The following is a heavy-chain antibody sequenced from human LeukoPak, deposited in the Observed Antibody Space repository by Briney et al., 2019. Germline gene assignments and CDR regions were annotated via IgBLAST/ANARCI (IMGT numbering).Heavy chain of an antibody. CDR1: GFTFDDYA. D-gene: IGHD5-18*01. V-gene: IGHV3-9*01. CDR3: ARDLSGVTGYTYGRGIDY. Sequence: GGSLRLSCAASGFTFDDYAIHWVRQAPGKGLEWVSGITWNSNTIGYADSVKGRFTISRDNAKTSLYLQMNSLRAEDTAVYYCARDLSGVTGYTYGRGIDYWGQGTLVTVSS. J-gene: IGHJ4*02. CDR2: ITWNSNTI.